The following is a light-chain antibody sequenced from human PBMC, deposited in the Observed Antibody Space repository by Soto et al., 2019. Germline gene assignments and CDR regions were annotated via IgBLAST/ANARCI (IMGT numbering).Light chain of an antibody. V-gene: IGLV2-14*03. CDR1: SSDVGGYNY. CDR3: SSFTSINTWV. J-gene: IGLJ3*02. Sequence: QSVLTQPASVSGSPGQSITISCTGTSSDVGGYNYVSWYQQHPGKAPQLMIYDVSKRPSGVSNRFFGSKSGNTASLTISGLQTEDEADYYCSSFTSINTWVFGGGTKLTVL. CDR2: DVS.